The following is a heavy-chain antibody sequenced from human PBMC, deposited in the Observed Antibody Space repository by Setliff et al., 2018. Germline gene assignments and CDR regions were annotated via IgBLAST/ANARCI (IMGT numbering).Heavy chain of an antibody. CDR2: ISSSQIYI. J-gene: IGHJ6*04. CDR1: GFTFSSYS. Sequence: GGSLRLSCAASGFTFSSYSMNWVRQAPGKGLEWVSSISSSQIYIYYADSVRGRFTISRDNAKNSLYLQMSSLRAEDTAVYFCARARGSGSYFPYCYWGKGTTVTVSS. V-gene: IGHV3-21*01. CDR3: ARARGSGSYFPYCY. D-gene: IGHD3-10*01.